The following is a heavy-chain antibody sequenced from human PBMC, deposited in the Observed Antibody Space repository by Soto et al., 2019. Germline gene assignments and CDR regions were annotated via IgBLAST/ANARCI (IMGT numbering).Heavy chain of an antibody. D-gene: IGHD6-19*01. CDR3: SNLVDSSGLSADF. Sequence: QVQLVESGGGVVQPGRSLRLSCAASGFTFSGYGMHWVRQAPGKGLEWVALISYDGTNKYYADSVKGRFTISRDNSKNTLYLQMNSLRAEDTAVYYCSNLVDSSGLSADFWGQGTLVTVSS. V-gene: IGHV3-30*18. CDR1: GFTFSGYG. CDR2: ISYDGTNK. J-gene: IGHJ4*02.